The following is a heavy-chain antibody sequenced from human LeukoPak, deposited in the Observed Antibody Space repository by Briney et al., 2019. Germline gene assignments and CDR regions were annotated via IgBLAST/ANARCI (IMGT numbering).Heavy chain of an antibody. CDR2: IIPIFGTA. CDR1: GGTFSSYA. J-gene: IGHJ3*02. CDR3: ARGGGEDYSGAFDI. V-gene: IGHV1-69*06. Sequence: EASVKVSCKASGGTFSSYAISWVRQAPGQGLEWKGGIIPIFGTANYAQKSQGRVTITADKSTSTAYMELSSMRSEDTAVYYCARGGGEDYSGAFDIWGQGTMVTVSS. D-gene: IGHD4-11*01.